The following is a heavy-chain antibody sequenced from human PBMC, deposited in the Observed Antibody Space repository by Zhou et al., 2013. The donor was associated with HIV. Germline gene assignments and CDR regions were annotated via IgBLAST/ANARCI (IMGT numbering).Heavy chain of an antibody. Sequence: QVQVVQSGAEVKKPGSSVKVSCKASGGTFSSYAISWVRQAPGQGLEWMGGIIPIFGTANYAQKIQGRVTMTTDTSTSTAYMELRSLRSDDTAVYYCARDWIVVVVLLPSYYYSGMDVWGQGTTVTVSS. CDR3: ARDWIVVVVLLPSYYYSGMDV. J-gene: IGHJ6*02. CDR1: GGTFSSYA. V-gene: IGHV1-69*05. CDR2: IIPIFGTA. D-gene: IGHD2-15*01.